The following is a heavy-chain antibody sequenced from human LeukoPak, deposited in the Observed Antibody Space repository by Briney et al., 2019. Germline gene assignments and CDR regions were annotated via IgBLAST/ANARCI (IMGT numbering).Heavy chain of an antibody. V-gene: IGHV4-34*01. Sequence: SETLSLTCAVYGGSFSDYYWSWIRQPPGKGLEWIGEINHSGSTNYNPSLKSRVTISVDTSKNQFSLKLSSVTAADTAVYYCARQPCDFWSGYRPYFDYWGQGTLVTASS. CDR2: INHSGST. D-gene: IGHD3-3*01. CDR3: ARQPCDFWSGYRPYFDY. J-gene: IGHJ4*02. CDR1: GGSFSDYY.